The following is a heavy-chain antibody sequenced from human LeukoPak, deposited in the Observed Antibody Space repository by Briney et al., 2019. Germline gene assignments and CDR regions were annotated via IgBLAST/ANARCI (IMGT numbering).Heavy chain of an antibody. CDR1: GGSFSGYY. D-gene: IGHD3-22*01. Sequence: SETLSLTCAVYGGSFSGYYWGWIRQPPGKGLEWIGEINHSGSTNYNLSLKSRVTISVDTSKNQFSLKLSSVTAADTAVYYCARQAPRDSSGYYLLQFGAFDIWGQGTMVTVSS. J-gene: IGHJ3*02. V-gene: IGHV4-34*01. CDR2: INHSGST. CDR3: ARQAPRDSSGYYLLQFGAFDI.